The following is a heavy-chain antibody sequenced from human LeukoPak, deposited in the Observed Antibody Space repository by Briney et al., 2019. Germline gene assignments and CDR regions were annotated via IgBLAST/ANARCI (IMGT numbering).Heavy chain of an antibody. CDR1: GGSISSYY. D-gene: IGHD6-6*01. CDR2: IYYSGST. V-gene: IGHV4-59*01. CDR3: ARVKSVAADAFDI. J-gene: IGHJ3*02. Sequence: SETLSLTCTVSGGSISSYYWSWIRQPPGKGLEWIGYIYYSGSTNYNPSLKSRVTISVDTSKNQFSLKLSSVTAADTAVYYCARVKSVAADAFDIWGQGTMVTVSS.